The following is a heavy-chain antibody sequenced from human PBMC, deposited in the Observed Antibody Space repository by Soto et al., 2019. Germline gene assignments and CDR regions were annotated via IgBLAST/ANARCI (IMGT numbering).Heavy chain of an antibody. D-gene: IGHD3-22*01. CDR3: ARVVYFDRSAYGL. V-gene: IGHV3-21*01. J-gene: IGHJ3*01. CDR1: GFSFSGYN. Sequence: LRLSCAASGFSFSGYNMNWVRQAPGKGLEWVSSISGDSNYIYYADSVQGRFTISRDNAKNSVYLQMDSLRAEDTAVYYCARVVYFDRSAYGLWGQGTMVTVSS. CDR2: ISGDSNYI.